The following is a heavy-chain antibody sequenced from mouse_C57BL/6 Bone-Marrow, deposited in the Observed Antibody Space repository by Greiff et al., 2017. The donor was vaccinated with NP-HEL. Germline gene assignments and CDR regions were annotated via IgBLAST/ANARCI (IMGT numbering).Heavy chain of an antibody. Sequence: QVQLQQPGAELVLPGASVKLSCKASGYTFTSYWMHWVKQRPGQGLEWIGEIDPSDSYTNYNQKFKGKSTLTVAKSSSTAYMKLSSLTSEDSAVYYCAREVIYYDYDERVFDYWGQGTTLTVSS. CDR2: IDPSDSYT. D-gene: IGHD2-4*01. J-gene: IGHJ2*01. CDR3: AREVIYYDYDERVFDY. CDR1: GYTFTSYW. V-gene: IGHV1-69*01.